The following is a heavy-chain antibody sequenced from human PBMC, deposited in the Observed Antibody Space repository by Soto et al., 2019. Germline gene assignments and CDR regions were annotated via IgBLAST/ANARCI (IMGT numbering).Heavy chain of an antibody. D-gene: IGHD4-17*01. J-gene: IGHJ4*02. V-gene: IGHV4-34*01. CDR3: ARVLGYGDYDY. CDR2: INHSGST. CDR1: GGSFSGYY. Sequence: TSETLSLTCAVYGGSFSGYYWSWIRQPPGKGLEWIGYINHSGSTNYNPSLKSRVTISVDTSKNQFSLKLSSVTAADTAVYYCARVLGYGDYDYWGQGTLVTVSS.